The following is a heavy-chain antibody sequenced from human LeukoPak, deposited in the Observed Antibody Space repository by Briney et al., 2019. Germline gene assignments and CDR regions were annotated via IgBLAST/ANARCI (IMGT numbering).Heavy chain of an antibody. CDR3: ARIPRINDAFDI. CDR1: GFSLSTSGMC. D-gene: IGHD3-10*01. CDR2: IDRDDDK. V-gene: IGHV2-70*11. J-gene: IGHJ3*02. Sequence: SGPALVNPTQTLTLTCTFSGFSLSTSGMCVSWIRQPPGKALEWLARIDRDDDKYYSTSLKTRPTISKDTSKNQVVLTMTNMDPVDTATYYCARIPRINDAFDIWGQGTMVTVSS.